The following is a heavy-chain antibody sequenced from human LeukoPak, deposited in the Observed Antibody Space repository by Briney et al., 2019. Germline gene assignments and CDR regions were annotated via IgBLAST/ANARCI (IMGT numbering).Heavy chain of an antibody. J-gene: IGHJ4*02. Sequence: PGGSLRLSCSASGFTFRSYTMHWVRQAPGKGLEYVSSIGGGGDSTYYAESAKGRFTVSRDNAKNTLFLQMSSLKPEDTAVYYCVKDRSGTYSFDSWGQGTLVTVSS. V-gene: IGHV3-64D*06. CDR2: IGGGGDST. CDR3: VKDRSGTYSFDS. D-gene: IGHD1-26*01. CDR1: GFTFRSYT.